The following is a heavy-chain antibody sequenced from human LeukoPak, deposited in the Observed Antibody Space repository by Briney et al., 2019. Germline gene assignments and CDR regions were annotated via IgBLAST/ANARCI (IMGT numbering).Heavy chain of an antibody. J-gene: IGHJ4*02. CDR1: GYTFTGYY. D-gene: IGHD3-22*01. CDR3: ARDLYYYDSSGY. V-gene: IGHV1-2*02. Sequence: ASVKVSCKASGYTFTGYYMHWVRQAPGQGLEWMGWINPNSGGTNYAQKFQGRVTMTRDTSISTAYMELSSLRSDDTAVYYCARDLYYYDSSGYWGQGTLVTVSS. CDR2: INPNSGGT.